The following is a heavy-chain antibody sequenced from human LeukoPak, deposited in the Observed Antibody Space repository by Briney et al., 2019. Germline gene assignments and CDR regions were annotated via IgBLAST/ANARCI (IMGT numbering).Heavy chain of an antibody. V-gene: IGHV4-34*01. CDR2: INHSGST. D-gene: IGHD2-2*01. CDR3: ARLGPTGGPHGAIVVVPAALDPPNYFDY. Sequence: PSETLSLTCAVYGGSFSGYYWSWIRQPPGKGLEWIGEINHSGSTNYNPSLKSRVTISVDTSKNQFSLKLSSVTAADTAVYYCARLGPTGGPHGAIVVVPAALDPPNYFDYWGQGTLVTVSS. CDR1: GGSFSGYY. J-gene: IGHJ4*02.